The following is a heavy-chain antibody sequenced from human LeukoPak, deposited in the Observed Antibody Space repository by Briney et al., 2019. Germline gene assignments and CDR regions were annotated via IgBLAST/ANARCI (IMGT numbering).Heavy chain of an antibody. CDR3: AADLEIQLWFGVGYGMDV. V-gene: IGHV1-18*01. Sequence: ASVKLSCKTSGYNFAHYGISWVRQAPGQGLEWMGWISGLNDDTFYADIFRGRVTLTTDTSTSTAFLEVTSLRSDDTAVYYCAADLEIQLWFGVGYGMDVWGQGTTVTVSS. J-gene: IGHJ6*02. CDR1: GYNFAHYG. D-gene: IGHD5-18*01. CDR2: ISGLNDDT.